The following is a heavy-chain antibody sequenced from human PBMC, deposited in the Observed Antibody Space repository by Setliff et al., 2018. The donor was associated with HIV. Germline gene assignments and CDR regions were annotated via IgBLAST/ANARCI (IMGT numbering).Heavy chain of an antibody. CDR3: ARGGSNSWSPFDY. CDR2: ISSSSRSK. Sequence: GGSLRLSCEASGFTFSTCSMNWVRQAPGKGLEWVSSISSSSRSKYNADSVKGRFTISRDNAKNSLYLQMNSLTAEDTAVYYCARGGSNSWSPFDYWGQGTLVTVSS. V-gene: IGHV3-21*01. CDR1: GFTFSTCS. D-gene: IGHD6-13*01. J-gene: IGHJ4*02.